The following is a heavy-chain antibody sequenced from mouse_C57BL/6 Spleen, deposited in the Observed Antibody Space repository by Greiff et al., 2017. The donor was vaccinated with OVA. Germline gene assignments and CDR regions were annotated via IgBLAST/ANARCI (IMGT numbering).Heavy chain of an antibody. D-gene: IGHD3-2*02. CDR2: ISSGSSTI. CDR1: GFTFSDYG. Sequence: EVQRVESGGGLVKPGGSLKLSCAASGFTFSDYGMHWVRQAPEKGLEWVAYISSGSSTIYYADTVKGRFTISRDNAKNTLFLQMTSLRSEDTAMYYCARQAAQATREYYYAMDYWGQGTSVTVSS. CDR3: ARQAAQATREYYYAMDY. V-gene: IGHV5-17*01. J-gene: IGHJ4*01.